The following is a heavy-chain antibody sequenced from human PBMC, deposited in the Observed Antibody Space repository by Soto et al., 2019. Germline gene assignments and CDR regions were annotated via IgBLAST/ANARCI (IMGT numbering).Heavy chain of an antibody. CDR2: IFPGDSDT. CDR3: ARQGRPYSGSGYYYGVDV. V-gene: IGHV5-51*01. D-gene: IGHD6-6*01. CDR1: GFSLNTYW. Sequence: GESLKISCNASGFSLNTYWIGWVRQKPGKGLEWMGSIFPGDSDTRYSPSFQGQVIISADRSISTAYLQWRSLKASDTAIYYCARQGRPYSGSGYYYGVDVWGQGTTVTVSS. J-gene: IGHJ6*02.